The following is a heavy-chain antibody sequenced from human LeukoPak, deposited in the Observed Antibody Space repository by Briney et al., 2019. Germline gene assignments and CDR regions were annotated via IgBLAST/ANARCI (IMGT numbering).Heavy chain of an antibody. V-gene: IGHV3-33*01. CDR1: GFTFSSYG. J-gene: IGHJ4*02. CDR2: IWYDGSNK. Sequence: GGSLRLSCAASGFTFSSYGMHWVRQAPGKGLEWVAVIWYDGSNKYYADSVKGRFTISRDNSKNTLYLQMNSLRAEDTTVHYCARDPAMIVVASFDYWGQGTLVTVSS. D-gene: IGHD3-22*01. CDR3: ARDPAMIVVASFDY.